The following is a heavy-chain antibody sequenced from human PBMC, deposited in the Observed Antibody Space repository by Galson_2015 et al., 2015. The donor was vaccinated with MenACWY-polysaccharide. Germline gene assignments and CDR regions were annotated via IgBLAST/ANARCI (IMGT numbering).Heavy chain of an antibody. CDR2: ISSDGDDK. CDR1: GFNFNIHT. CDR3: AKDKGGGSYWGNTKIDY. J-gene: IGHJ4*02. V-gene: IGHV3-30-3*01. Sequence: SLRLSCAAAGFNFNIHTMHWVRQAPGKGLEWVALISSDGDDKYYADSVKGRFTISRDNHKNTLFLQMNSLRAEDTAVYYCAKDKGGGSYWGNTKIDYWGQGTLVTVSS. D-gene: IGHD1-26*01.